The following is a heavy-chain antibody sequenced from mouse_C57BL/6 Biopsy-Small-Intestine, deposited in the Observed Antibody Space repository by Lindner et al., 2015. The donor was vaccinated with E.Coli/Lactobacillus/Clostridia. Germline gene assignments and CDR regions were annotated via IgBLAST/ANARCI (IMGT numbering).Heavy chain of an antibody. V-gene: IGHV14-4*01. Sequence: EVQLQESGAELVRPGASVRLSCTASGFNIKDDYMHWVKQRPEQGLEWSGWIDPENGDTEYASRFRGKATITADTSSNTAYLQLSSLTSEDTAVYYCTTVGFAYWGQGTLVTVSA. CDR3: TTVGFAY. CDR2: IDPENGDT. J-gene: IGHJ3*01. CDR1: GFNIKDDY.